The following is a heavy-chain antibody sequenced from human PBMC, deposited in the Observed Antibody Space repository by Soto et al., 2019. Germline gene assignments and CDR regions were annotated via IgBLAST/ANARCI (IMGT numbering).Heavy chain of an antibody. CDR2: ISYEGSEK. D-gene: IGHD3-16*01. V-gene: IGHV3-30*18. J-gene: IGHJ4*02. CDR3: VKDKGAASVCDY. CDR1: GFTFSNNG. Sequence: QVHLVESGGGVVQPGRSLRLSCAASGFTFSNNGMHWVRQAPGKGLEWMGVISYEGSEKYYAGSVKGRFTISRDNSKNTFYLQMDTLRAEDTAIYYCVKDKGAASVCDYWGQGILVTVSS.